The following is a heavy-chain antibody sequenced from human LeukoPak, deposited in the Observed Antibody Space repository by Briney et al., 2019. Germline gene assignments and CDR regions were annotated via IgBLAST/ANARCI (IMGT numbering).Heavy chain of an antibody. J-gene: IGHJ3*02. CDR2: ISAYNGNT. Sequence: ASVKVSCKASGYTFTSYGISWVRQAPGQGLEWMGWISAYNGNTNYAQKLQGRVTMTTDTSTSTAYMELRSLRSDDTAVYYCARYYSSSWLPHLNTIWGQGTMVTVSS. CDR3: ARYYSSSWLPHLNTI. CDR1: GYTFTSYG. V-gene: IGHV1-18*01. D-gene: IGHD6-13*01.